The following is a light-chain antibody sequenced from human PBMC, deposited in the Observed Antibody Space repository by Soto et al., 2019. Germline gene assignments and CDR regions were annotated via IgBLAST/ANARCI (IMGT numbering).Light chain of an antibody. CDR3: QQYDSYSPT. J-gene: IGKJ1*01. CDR1: QTIRGW. CDR2: EAS. Sequence: DIPMTQSPSTLSAFVGDRVTITCRASQTIRGWLAWYQQRPGKAPDLLIFEASRLEGGVPSRFSGSGSGTEFTLTIDSLQPDDFATYYFQQYDSYSPTFGQGTRVEFK. V-gene: IGKV1-5*01.